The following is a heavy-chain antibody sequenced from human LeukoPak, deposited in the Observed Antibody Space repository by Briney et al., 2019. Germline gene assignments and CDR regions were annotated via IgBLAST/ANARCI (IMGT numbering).Heavy chain of an antibody. CDR3: ARGPRGYYDSSGYGY. V-gene: IGHV1-2*02. D-gene: IGHD3-22*01. CDR1: GYTFTGYY. Sequence: GASVKVSCKASGYTFTGYYMHWVRQAPGQGLEWMGWINPNSGGTNYAQKFQGRVTMTRDTSISIAYMELSRLRSDDTAVYYCARGPRGYYDSSGYGYWGQGTLVTVSS. J-gene: IGHJ4*02. CDR2: INPNSGGT.